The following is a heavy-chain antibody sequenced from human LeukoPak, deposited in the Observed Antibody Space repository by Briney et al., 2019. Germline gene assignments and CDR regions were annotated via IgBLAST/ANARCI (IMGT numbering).Heavy chain of an antibody. D-gene: IGHD1-14*01. CDR2: MNPGGGST. J-gene: IGHJ5*02. V-gene: IGHV1-46*01. CDR3: AKETPNTGWFDP. Sequence: ASVKVSCKASGYTFTNYYMNWVRQAPGQGLEWMGIMNPGGGSTTYAQKFQGRVTLTRDTSTSTVYMELSSLRSEDTAIYYCAKETPNTGWFDPWGQGTLVTVSS. CDR1: GYTFTNYY.